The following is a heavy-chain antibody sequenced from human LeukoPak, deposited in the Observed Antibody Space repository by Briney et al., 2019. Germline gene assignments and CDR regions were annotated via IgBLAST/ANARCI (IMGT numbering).Heavy chain of an antibody. CDR3: AKDLSILGFSGYAINDAFDI. CDR2: IKQDGSEK. D-gene: IGHD5-12*01. V-gene: IGHV3-7*01. J-gene: IGHJ3*02. Sequence: PGGSLRLSCXXSGFTFSSYWMSWVRQAPGKGLEWVANIKQDGSEKYYVDSVKGRFTISRDNSKNTLYLQMNSLRAEDTAVYYCAKDLSILGFSGYAINDAFDIWGQGTMVTVSS. CDR1: GFTFSSYW.